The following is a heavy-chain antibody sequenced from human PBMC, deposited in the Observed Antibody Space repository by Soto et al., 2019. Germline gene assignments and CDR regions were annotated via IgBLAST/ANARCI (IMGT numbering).Heavy chain of an antibody. CDR1: GYTFTGYY. J-gene: IGHJ3*02. D-gene: IGHD6-19*01. V-gene: IGHV1-46*01. CDR2: INPSGGST. Sequence: QVQLVQSGAEVKKPGASVKVSCKASGYTFTGYYIHWVRQAPGQGLEWMGIINPSGGSTSYAQKFQGRVNMTSDTSASTVFIEVSSLRSEDTAVYYCARRYSSGDDAFDIWGQGTMVTVSS. CDR3: ARRYSSGDDAFDI.